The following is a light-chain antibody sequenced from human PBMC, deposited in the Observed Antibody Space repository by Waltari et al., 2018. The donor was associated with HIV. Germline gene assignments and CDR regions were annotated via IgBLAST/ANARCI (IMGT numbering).Light chain of an antibody. V-gene: IGLV2-14*01. CDR3: SSYTSSSTLVV. CDR2: EVS. J-gene: IGLJ2*01. Sequence: QSALTQPASVSGSPGQSITISCTGTSSDVGGYNYVSWYQQHPGKAPKLMIYEVSNRPSGVSIRFSVSKSGNTASLTISGLQAEYEADYYCSSYTSSSTLVVFGGGTKLTVL. CDR1: SSDVGGYNY.